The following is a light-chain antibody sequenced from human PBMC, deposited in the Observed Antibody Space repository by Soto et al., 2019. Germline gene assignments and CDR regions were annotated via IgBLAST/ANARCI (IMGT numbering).Light chain of an antibody. CDR2: DAS. CDR1: QSISDR. CDR3: QHYGYVWT. Sequence: DLQMTQSPSTLSASVGDRVTITCRASQSISDRLAWYQHKPGEAPKVLIFDASRLEAGVPSRFSGSGSGTEFSLTISSLQPDDLGTYYCQHYGYVWTFGQGTKVDIK. V-gene: IGKV1-5*01. J-gene: IGKJ1*01.